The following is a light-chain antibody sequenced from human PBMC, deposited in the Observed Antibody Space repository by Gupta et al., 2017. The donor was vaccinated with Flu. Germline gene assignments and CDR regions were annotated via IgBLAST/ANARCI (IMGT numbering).Light chain of an antibody. Sequence: VLTQSPGTLSLSPGERATLSCRASQTVTSRYFAWCKQKPGQAPRLVIYGASTRATGIPDRFSGSGSGTDFTLTMSRLEPEDFAVYYCQQYSDSRFTFGPGTKVDI. V-gene: IGKV3-20*01. CDR1: QTVTSRY. CDR2: GAS. J-gene: IGKJ3*01. CDR3: QQYSDSRFT.